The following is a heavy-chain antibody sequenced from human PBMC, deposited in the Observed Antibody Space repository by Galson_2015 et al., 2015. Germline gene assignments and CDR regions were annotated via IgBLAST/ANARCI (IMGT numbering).Heavy chain of an antibody. Sequence: SLRLSCAASGFTFSSYAMSWVRQAPGKGLEWVSGISGTGGSTYNADSVKGRFTISRDNSKNTLSLQMNSLGAEDTAVYYCAKRLDIPAAAGSRGYFFDYWGQGTLITVSS. CDR1: GFTFSSYA. V-gene: IGHV3-23*01. J-gene: IGHJ4*02. CDR3: AKRLDIPAAAGSRGYFFDY. D-gene: IGHD6-13*01. CDR2: ISGTGGST.